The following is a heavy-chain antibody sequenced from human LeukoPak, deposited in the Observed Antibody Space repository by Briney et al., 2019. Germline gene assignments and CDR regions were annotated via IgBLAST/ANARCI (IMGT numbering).Heavy chain of an antibody. J-gene: IGHJ6*02. Sequence: SVTVSCKASGGTFSSYAISWVRQAPGQGLEWMGRIIPILGIANYAQKFQGRVTITADKSTSTAYMELSSLRSEDTAVYYCARSYYYGSGSYYKDYYYHGMDVWGQGTTVTVSS. V-gene: IGHV1-69*04. D-gene: IGHD3-10*01. CDR2: IIPILGIA. CDR1: GGTFSSYA. CDR3: ARSYYYGSGSYYKDYYYHGMDV.